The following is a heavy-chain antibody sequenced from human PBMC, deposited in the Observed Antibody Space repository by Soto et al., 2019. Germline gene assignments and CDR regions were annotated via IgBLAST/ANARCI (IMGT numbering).Heavy chain of an antibody. CDR1: GFTFSSYS. CDR2: ISSSSSYI. CDR3: VRGGGEMANPPPYLY. V-gene: IGHV3-21*01. J-gene: IGHJ4*02. Sequence: GGSLRLSCAASGFTFSSYSMNWVRQAPGKGLEWVSSISSSSSYIYYADSVKGRFTISRDNAKNSLYLQMNSLRAEDTAVYYCVRGGGEMANPPPYLYWGQGTQVTVSS. D-gene: IGHD3-16*01.